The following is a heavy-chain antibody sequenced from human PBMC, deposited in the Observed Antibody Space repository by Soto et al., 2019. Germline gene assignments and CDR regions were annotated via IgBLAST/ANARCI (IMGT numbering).Heavy chain of an antibody. CDR2: IYPGDSDT. V-gene: IGHV5-51*01. Sequence: GESLKISCKGSGYSFTSYWIGWVRQMPGKGLEWMGIIYPGDSDTRYSPSFQGQVTISADKSISTAYLQWSSLKASDTAMYYCARLDSSSWQDYYYYYGMDVWGQGTTVTVSS. J-gene: IGHJ6*02. CDR3: ARLDSSSWQDYYYYYGMDV. CDR1: GYSFTSYW. D-gene: IGHD6-13*01.